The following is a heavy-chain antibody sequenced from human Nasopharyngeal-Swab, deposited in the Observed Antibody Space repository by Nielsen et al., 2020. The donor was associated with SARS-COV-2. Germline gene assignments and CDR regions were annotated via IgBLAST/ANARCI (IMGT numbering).Heavy chain of an antibody. J-gene: IGHJ4*02. CDR1: GFTFSSYA. CDR2: ISGSGGST. CDR3: AKGAYVSTNTAMVPFDY. V-gene: IGHV3-23*01. Sequence: GESLKISCAASGFTFSSYAMSWVRQAPGKGLEWVSAISGSGGSTYYADSVKGRFTISRDNSKNTLYLQMNSLRAADTAVYYCAKGAYVSTNTAMVPFDYWGQGILVTVSS. D-gene: IGHD5-18*01.